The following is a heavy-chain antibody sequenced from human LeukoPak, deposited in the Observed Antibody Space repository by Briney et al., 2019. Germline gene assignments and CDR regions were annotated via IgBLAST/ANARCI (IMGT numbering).Heavy chain of an antibody. D-gene: IGHD1-1*01. CDR3: ARGYNWNDEVVTIDY. J-gene: IGHJ4*02. Sequence: GASVKVSCKASGYTFTGYYMHWVRQAPGQGLEWMGWINPNSGGTNYAQKFQGRVTMTRDTSISTAYMELSRLRSDDTAVYYCARGYNWNDEVVTIDYWGQGTLVTVSS. CDR1: GYTFTGYY. CDR2: INPNSGGT. V-gene: IGHV1-2*02.